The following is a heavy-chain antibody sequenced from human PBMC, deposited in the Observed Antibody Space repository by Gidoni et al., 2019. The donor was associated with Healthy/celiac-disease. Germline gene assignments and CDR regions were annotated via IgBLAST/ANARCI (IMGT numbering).Heavy chain of an antibody. CDR2: IYTSGST. CDR3: ARWEGYYFDY. J-gene: IGHJ4*02. Sequence: QVQLQESGPGLVKPSQTLSLTCTVSGGSISSGSYYWSWIRQPAGKGLEWIGRIYTSGSTNYNPSLKSRVTISVDTSKNQFSLKLSSVTAADTAVYYCARWEGYYFDYWGQGTLVTVSS. D-gene: IGHD1-26*01. CDR1: GGSISSGSYY. V-gene: IGHV4-61*02.